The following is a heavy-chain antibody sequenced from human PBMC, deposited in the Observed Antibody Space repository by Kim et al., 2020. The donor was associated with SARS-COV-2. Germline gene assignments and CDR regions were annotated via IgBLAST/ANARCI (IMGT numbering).Heavy chain of an antibody. J-gene: IGHJ6*03. CDR3: ARGVKEWSRRYYYYYYMDV. V-gene: IGHV1-18*01. CDR2: ISAYNGNT. D-gene: IGHD3-3*01. Sequence: ASVKVSCKASGYTFTSYGISWVRQAPGQGLEWMGWISAYNGNTNYAQKLQGRVTMTTDTSTSTAYMELRSLRSDDTAVYYCARGVKEWSRRYYYYYYMDVWGKGTTVTISS. CDR1: GYTFTSYG.